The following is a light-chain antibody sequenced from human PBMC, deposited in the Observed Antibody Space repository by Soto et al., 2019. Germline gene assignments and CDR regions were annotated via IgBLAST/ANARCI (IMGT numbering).Light chain of an antibody. V-gene: IGLV2-14*03. Sequence: QSALTQPASVSGSPGQSITISCTGTSSDIGGYKYVSWYQQYPGKAPKLMIYDVSNRPSGVSDRFSGSKSGNTASMTISGLQAEDEADYYYSSYPSYNTLYVVFGGGTKVTVL. CDR1: SSDIGGYKY. CDR3: SSYPSYNTLYVV. J-gene: IGLJ2*01. CDR2: DVS.